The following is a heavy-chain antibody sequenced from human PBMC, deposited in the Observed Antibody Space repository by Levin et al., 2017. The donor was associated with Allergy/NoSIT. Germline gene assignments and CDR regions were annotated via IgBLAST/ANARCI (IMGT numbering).Heavy chain of an antibody. V-gene: IGHV1-2*02. J-gene: IGHJ3*02. CDR1: GYTFTGYY. D-gene: IGHD3-10*01. CDR3: ARAVTMVRGVIIAFDI. CDR2: INPNSGGT. Sequence: ASVKVSCKASGYTFTGYYMHWVRQAPGQGLEWMGWINPNSGGTNYAQKFQGRVTMTRDTSISTAYMELSRLRSDDTAVYYCARAVTMVRGVIIAFDIWGQGTMVTVSS.